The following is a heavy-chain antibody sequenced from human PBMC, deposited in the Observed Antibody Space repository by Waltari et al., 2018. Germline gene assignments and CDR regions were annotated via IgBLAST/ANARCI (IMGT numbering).Heavy chain of an antibody. CDR2: IYTSGST. V-gene: IGHV4-61*02. CDR1: GGSISSGSYY. J-gene: IGHJ4*02. D-gene: IGHD5-18*01. Sequence: QVQLQESGPGLVKPSQNLSLTCTVSGGSISSGSYYWSWIRQPAGKGLEWIGRIYTSGSTNYNPSLKSRVTISVDTSKNQFSLKLSSVTAADTAVYYCARSDGYRPSPHFDYWGQGTLVTVSS. CDR3: ARSDGYRPSPHFDY.